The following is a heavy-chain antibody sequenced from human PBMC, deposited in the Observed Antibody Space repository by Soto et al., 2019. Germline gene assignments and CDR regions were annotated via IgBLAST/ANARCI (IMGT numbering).Heavy chain of an antibody. Sequence: QVQLVQSGAEVKKPGSSVKVSCTASGGSLSNFGISWVRQAPGQGLEWMGAIIPVFGTPNYAQKFQDRVTINADESTTTVYMKVRSLTSEDTAVYYCARGDATKIVVTTYYAMDVWGQGTTVTVSS. CDR1: GGSLSNFG. CDR3: ARGDATKIVVTTYYAMDV. D-gene: IGHD3-22*01. V-gene: IGHV1-69*12. CDR2: IIPVFGTP. J-gene: IGHJ6*02.